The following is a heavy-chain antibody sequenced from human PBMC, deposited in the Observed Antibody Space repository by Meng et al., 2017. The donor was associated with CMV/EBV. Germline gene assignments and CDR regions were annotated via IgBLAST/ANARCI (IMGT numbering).Heavy chain of an antibody. Sequence: GGSLRLSCAASGFTFSSYAMHWVRQAPGKGLEWVTVISYDGSNKYYADFVKGRFAISRDNSKNTLYLQMSSLRAEDTAVYYCATDGGLPPYYYGLDVWGQGTTVTVSS. J-gene: IGHJ6*02. CDR2: ISYDGSNK. D-gene: IGHD3-16*01. V-gene: IGHV3-30*09. CDR1: GFTFSSYA. CDR3: ATDGGLPPYYYGLDV.